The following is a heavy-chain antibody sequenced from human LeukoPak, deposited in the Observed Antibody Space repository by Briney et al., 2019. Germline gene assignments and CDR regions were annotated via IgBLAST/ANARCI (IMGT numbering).Heavy chain of an antibody. CDR3: RNYYYGMDV. CDR2: MNPNSGNT. V-gene: IGHV1-8*01. CDR1: GYTFSSFD. Sequence: ASVKVSCKASGYTFSSFDINWVRQATGQGLEWMGWMNPNSGNTGYAQKFQGRITMTRNTSISTAYMELSSLTSEDTAVYYCRNYYYGMDVWGQGTTVTVSS. J-gene: IGHJ6*02.